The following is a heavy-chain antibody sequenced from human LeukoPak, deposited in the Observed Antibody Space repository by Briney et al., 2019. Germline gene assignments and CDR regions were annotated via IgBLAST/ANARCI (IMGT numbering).Heavy chain of an antibody. CDR3: ARAARQGFTMIVVPFFYFDL. CDR1: GGSISSGAYD. J-gene: IGHJ2*01. CDR2: INHSGST. Sequence: SQTLSLTCTVSGGSISSGAYDWGWIRQHPKRGLEYVGYINHSGSTYYNPSLESRVTMSVDTSKNQFSLKLSSATAADSAVYYCARAARQGFTMIVVPFFYFDLWGRGTLVTVSS. V-gene: IGHV4-31*03. D-gene: IGHD3-22*01.